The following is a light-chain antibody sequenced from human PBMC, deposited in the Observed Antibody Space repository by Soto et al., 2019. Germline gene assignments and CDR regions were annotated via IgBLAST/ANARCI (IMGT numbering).Light chain of an antibody. J-gene: IGKJ1*01. CDR3: QQRSNWPPIT. CDR2: DAS. V-gene: IGKV3-11*01. CDR1: QSVSSY. Sequence: EIVLTQSPATRSLSPWERATLSCRASQSVSSYLAWYQQKPGQAPRLLIYDASNRATGIPARFSGSGSGTDFTLTISSLEPEDFAVYYCQQRSNWPPITFGQGTKVDIK.